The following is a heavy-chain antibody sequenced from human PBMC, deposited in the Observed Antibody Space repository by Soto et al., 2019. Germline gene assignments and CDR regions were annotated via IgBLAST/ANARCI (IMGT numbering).Heavy chain of an antibody. Sequence: XSVKVSCTSSGSTFTSYGIRWVRQAPGQGLECMGWISAYNGNTNYAQKLQGRVTMTTDTSTSTAYMELRSLRSDDTAVYYCARDTLDGYSSSGDWGQGTLVTVSS. D-gene: IGHD6-6*01. CDR3: ARDTLDGYSSSGD. CDR1: GSTFTSYG. J-gene: IGHJ4*02. V-gene: IGHV1-18*04. CDR2: ISAYNGNT.